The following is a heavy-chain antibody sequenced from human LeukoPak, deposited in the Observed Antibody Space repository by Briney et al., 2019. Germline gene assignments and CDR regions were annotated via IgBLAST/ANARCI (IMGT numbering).Heavy chain of an antibody. J-gene: IGHJ4*02. V-gene: IGHV4-34*01. CDR3: ARVVRRDGYMFDY. CDR2: INHSGST. CDR1: GGSFSGYY. D-gene: IGHD5-24*01. Sequence: SETLSLTCAVYGGSFSGYYWSWIRQPPGKGLEWIGEINHSGSTNYNPSLKSRVTISVDTSKNQFSLKLSSVTAADTAVYYCARVVRRDGYMFDYWGQGTLVTVSS.